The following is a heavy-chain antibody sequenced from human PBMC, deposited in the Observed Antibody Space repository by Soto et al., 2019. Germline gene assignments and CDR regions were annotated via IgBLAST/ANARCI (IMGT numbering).Heavy chain of an antibody. Sequence: ETLSLTCAVYGGSFSGYYWSWIRQPPGKGLEWIGEINHSGSTNYNPSLKSRVTISVDTSKNQFSLKLSSVTAADTAVYYCARGGRVDAFDIWGQGTMVTVSS. V-gene: IGHV4-34*01. J-gene: IGHJ3*02. CDR2: INHSGST. CDR1: GGSFSGYY. CDR3: ARGGRVDAFDI.